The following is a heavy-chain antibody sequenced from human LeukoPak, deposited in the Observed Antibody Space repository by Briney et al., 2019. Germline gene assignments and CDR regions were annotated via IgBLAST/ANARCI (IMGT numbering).Heavy chain of an antibody. Sequence: ASVKVSCKASGYTFTAYYMHWVRQAPGQGLEWMGWINPNSGGTNSAQKFQGRVTTTRDTSINTVYMEVRRLRSDDTAVYYCARVQREYNYGNPSPCDYWGQGTLVTVS. CDR1: GYTFTAYY. J-gene: IGHJ4*02. V-gene: IGHV1-2*02. D-gene: IGHD5-18*01. CDR2: INPNSGGT. CDR3: ARVQREYNYGNPSPCDY.